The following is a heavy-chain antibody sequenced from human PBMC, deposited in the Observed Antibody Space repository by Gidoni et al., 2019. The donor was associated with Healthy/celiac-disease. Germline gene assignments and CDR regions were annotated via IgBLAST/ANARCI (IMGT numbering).Heavy chain of an antibody. CDR3: ARTVYYYGSGRAYPFDP. CDR1: GGSFSGYY. J-gene: IGHJ5*02. V-gene: IGHV4-34*01. D-gene: IGHD3-10*01. Sequence: QVQLQQWGAGLLKPSETLSLTCAVYGGSFSGYYWSWIRQPPGKGLEWIVEINHSGSTNYNPSLKSRVTISVDTSKNQFSLKLSSVTAADTAVYYCARTVYYYGSGRAYPFDPWGQGTLVTVSS. CDR2: INHSGST.